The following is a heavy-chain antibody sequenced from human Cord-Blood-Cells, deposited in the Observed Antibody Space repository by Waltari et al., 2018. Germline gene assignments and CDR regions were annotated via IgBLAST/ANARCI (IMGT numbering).Heavy chain of an antibody. CDR1: GFTFSSYG. CDR2: ISYDGSNK. J-gene: IGHJ3*02. CDR3: AKEMSSSFAFDI. D-gene: IGHD6-6*01. V-gene: IGHV3-30*18. Sequence: QVQLVESGGGVVQAGRSLRLSCAAAGFTFSSYGLHLVRQAAGKGLEWVAVISYDGSNKYYADSVKGRFTISRDNSKNTLYLQMNSLRAEDTAVYYCAKEMSSSFAFDIWGQGTMVTVSS.